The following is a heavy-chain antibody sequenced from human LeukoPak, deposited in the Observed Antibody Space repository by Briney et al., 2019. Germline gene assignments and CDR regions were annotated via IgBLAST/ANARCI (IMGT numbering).Heavy chain of an antibody. J-gene: IGHJ4*02. CDR1: GGSISPYY. CDR2: IYYNGGT. Sequence: SETLSLTCTVSGGSISPYYWSWIRQPPGKGLEWIGYIYYNGGTNYNPSLKSRVTISVNTSKNQFSLRLSSVTAADTAVYYCARQGKYTAATGTPNFDYWGQGTLVTVSS. V-gene: IGHV4-59*08. D-gene: IGHD6-13*01. CDR3: ARQGKYTAATGTPNFDY.